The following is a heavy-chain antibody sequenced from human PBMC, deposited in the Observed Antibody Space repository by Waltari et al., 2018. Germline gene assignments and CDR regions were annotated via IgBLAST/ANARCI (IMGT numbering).Heavy chain of an antibody. D-gene: IGHD1-7*01. CDR3: AKGLLGTTNFDY. Sequence: EVLLVESGGGLVQPGGSLRLSCAASGFILSNHAMIWVRQAPGKGVVWVSGIGGRAGNTYYADSVKGRFTISRDNSKNTLYLHMSSLRAEDTAIYYCAKGLLGTTNFDYWGQGTLVTVSS. V-gene: IGHV3-23*04. CDR1: GFILSNHA. CDR2: IGGRAGNT. J-gene: IGHJ4*02.